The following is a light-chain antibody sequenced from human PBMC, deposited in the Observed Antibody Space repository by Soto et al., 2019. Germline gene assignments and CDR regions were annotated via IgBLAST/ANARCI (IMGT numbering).Light chain of an antibody. CDR3: SSYAGSNICV. V-gene: IGLV2-8*01. CDR1: SSDVGGYNY. CDR2: EVS. Sequence: QSALTQPPSASGSPGQSVTISCTGTSSDVGGYNYVSWYQQHPGKAPKLMIYEVSKRPSGVPDRFSGSKSGNTASLTVSGLQAEDEADYYCSSYAGSNICVFGTGTKLTV. J-gene: IGLJ1*01.